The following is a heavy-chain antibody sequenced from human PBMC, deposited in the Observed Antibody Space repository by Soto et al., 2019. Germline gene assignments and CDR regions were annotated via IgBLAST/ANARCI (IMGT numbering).Heavy chain of an antibody. Sequence: GGSLRLSCAASGFTFSSYSMTWVRQAPGKGLEWVSDISGSGDNTYYADSVKGRFTISRDNSKNTLDLQMNSLRAEDTALYYCAKRERWPASGPYWGQGTLVTVSS. J-gene: IGHJ4*02. V-gene: IGHV3-23*01. CDR1: GFTFSSYS. D-gene: IGHD1-1*01. CDR2: ISGSGDNT. CDR3: AKRERWPASGPY.